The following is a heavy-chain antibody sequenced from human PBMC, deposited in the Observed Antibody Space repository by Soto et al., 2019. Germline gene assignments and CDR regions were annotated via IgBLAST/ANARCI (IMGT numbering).Heavy chain of an antibody. CDR2: ISPTGGTT. D-gene: IGHD3-22*01. V-gene: IGHV3-64*04. CDR1: GFTFSTSP. J-gene: IGHJ5*02. Sequence: GGSLRLSCSASGFTFSTSPMHWVRQAPGKGLEYVSAISPTGGTTYYADSLKGRFTTSRDDSKSIAYLQMDSLKTEDTAVYYCSTNYYDSSGYDNWFDPWGQGTLVTVSS. CDR3: STNYYDSSGYDNWFDP.